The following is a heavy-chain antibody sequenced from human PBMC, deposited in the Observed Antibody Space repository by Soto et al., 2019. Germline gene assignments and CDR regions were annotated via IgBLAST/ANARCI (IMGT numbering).Heavy chain of an antibody. CDR2: IYSDGST. J-gene: IGHJ4*02. V-gene: IGHV3-66*04. D-gene: IGHD5-18*01. CDR1: GVTVSSNY. Sequence: GGSLRLSCAASGVTVSSNYMSWVRQAPWKGLEWVSVIYSDGSTYYADYVKGRYTISRDNSKNTLFLQLNSLRAEDTAVYYCARHGYNYGGGYFDYWGQGT. CDR3: ARHGYNYGGGYFDY.